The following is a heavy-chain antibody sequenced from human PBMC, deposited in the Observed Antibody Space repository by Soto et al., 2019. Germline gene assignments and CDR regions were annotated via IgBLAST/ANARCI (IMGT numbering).Heavy chain of an antibody. V-gene: IGHV2-70*11. CDR1: GFSLSTSGMC. D-gene: IGHD3-10*01. J-gene: IGHJ4*02. Sequence: SGPTLVNPTQTLTLTCTFSGFSLSTSGMCVSWIRQPPGKALEWLARIDWDDDKYYSTSLKTRLTISKDTSKNQVVLTMTNMDPVDTATYYCARSYYYGSGSPYYFDDWGQGTLVTVSS. CDR2: IDWDDDK. CDR3: ARSYYYGSGSPYYFDD.